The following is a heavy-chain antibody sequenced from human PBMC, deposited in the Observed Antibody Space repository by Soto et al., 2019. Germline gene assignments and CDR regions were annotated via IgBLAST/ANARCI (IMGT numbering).Heavy chain of an antibody. J-gene: IGHJ4*02. CDR2: ISGSGGST. CDR3: AKVTMRRHSSSSIPR. D-gene: IGHD6-6*01. CDR1: GFTFSSYA. V-gene: IGHV3-23*01. Sequence: HPGGSLRLSCAASGFTFSSYAMSWVRQAPGKGLEWVSAISGSGGSTYYADSVKGRFTISRDNSKNTLYLQMNSLRAEDTAVYYCAKVTMRRHSSSSIPRWGQGTLVTVSS.